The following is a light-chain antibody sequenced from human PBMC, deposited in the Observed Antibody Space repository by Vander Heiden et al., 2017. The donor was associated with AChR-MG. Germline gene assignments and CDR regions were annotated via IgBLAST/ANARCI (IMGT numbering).Light chain of an antibody. CDR1: SSDVGGYNY. J-gene: IGLJ2*01. Sequence: QSALTQPASVSGSPGQSITISCTGTSSDVGGYNYVSWYQQHPGKARKLVIYDVSKRPAGVSSRFSGSKSGNTASLTISGLQAEDEVDYYCSSYTSTSTVVIGGGTKLTVL. CDR2: DVS. CDR3: SSYTSTSTVV. V-gene: IGLV2-14*01.